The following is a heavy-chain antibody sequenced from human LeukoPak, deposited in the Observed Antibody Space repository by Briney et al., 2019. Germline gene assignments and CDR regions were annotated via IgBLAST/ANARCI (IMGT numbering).Heavy chain of an antibody. Sequence: GGSLRLSCAASGFTFSSYAMSWVRQAPGKGLEWVSAISGSGGSTYYADSVKGRFTISRDNSKNTLYLQMNSLRAEDTAVYYCAKGLPPGYDILCLFDYWGQGTLVTVSS. CDR1: GFTFSSYA. CDR2: ISGSGGST. J-gene: IGHJ4*02. D-gene: IGHD3-9*01. V-gene: IGHV3-23*01. CDR3: AKGLPPGYDILCLFDY.